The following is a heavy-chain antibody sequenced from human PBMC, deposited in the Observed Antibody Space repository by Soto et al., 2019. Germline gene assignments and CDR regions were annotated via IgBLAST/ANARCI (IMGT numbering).Heavy chain of an antibody. V-gene: IGHV3-9*01. CDR2: ISWNSGSI. CDR1: GFTFDDYA. D-gene: IGHD2-2*01. Sequence: GGSLRLSCAASGFTFDDYAMHWVRQAPGKGLEWVSGISWNSGSIGYADSVKGRFTISRDNAKNSLYLQMNSLRAEDTALYYCAKEGPLVCSSTSCYPNAPFDYWGQGTLVTVSS. CDR3: AKEGPLVCSSTSCYPNAPFDY. J-gene: IGHJ4*02.